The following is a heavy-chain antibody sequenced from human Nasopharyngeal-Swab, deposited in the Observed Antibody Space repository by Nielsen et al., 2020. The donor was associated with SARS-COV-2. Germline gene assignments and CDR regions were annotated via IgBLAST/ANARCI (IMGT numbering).Heavy chain of an antibody. D-gene: IGHD3-16*01. CDR2: IGGSGGST. CDR3: AKDWGRLTAAWGCAVDY. CDR1: GFTFSRYA. Sequence: GGSLRLSCAASGFTFSRYAMNWVRQAPGKGLEWVSVIGGSGGSTYYADSVKGRFTISRDNSNNMLFLQMSSLRTEDTAAYYCAKDWGRLTAAWGCAVDYWGQGTLVTVSS. V-gene: IGHV3-23*01. J-gene: IGHJ4*02.